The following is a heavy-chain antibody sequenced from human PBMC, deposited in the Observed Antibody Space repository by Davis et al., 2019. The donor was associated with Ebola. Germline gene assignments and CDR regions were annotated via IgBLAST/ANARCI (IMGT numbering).Heavy chain of an antibody. CDR3: ASQPYGGNSPYFDY. J-gene: IGHJ4*02. D-gene: IGHD4-23*01. CDR2: IYPGDSDT. Sequence: KVSCKTTGYTFTNYWIAWVRQMPGKGLEWIGVIYPGDSDTRYSPSFQGQVTISVDKSINTAYLQWSSLKASDTAMYYCASQPYGGNSPYFDYWGLGTLVTVSS. V-gene: IGHV5-51*01. CDR1: GYTFTNYW.